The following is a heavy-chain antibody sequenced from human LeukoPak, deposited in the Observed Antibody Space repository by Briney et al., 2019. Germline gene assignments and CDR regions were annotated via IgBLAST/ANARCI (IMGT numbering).Heavy chain of an antibody. CDR2: IGYSAGDT. CDR1: GFTFSGYG. D-gene: IGHD4-17*01. Sequence: AGRSLRLSCAASGFTFSGYGMHWVRQAPGKGLEWVSAIGYSAGDTYYADSVKGRFTISRDNSMNTLYLQMSSLRADDTALYYCAKDDDGHHHGVDHWGQGTLVTVSS. CDR3: AKDDDGHHHGVDH. J-gene: IGHJ4*02. V-gene: IGHV3-23*01.